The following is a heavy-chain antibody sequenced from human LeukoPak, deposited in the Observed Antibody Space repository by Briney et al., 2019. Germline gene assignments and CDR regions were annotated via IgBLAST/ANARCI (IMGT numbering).Heavy chain of an antibody. Sequence: QTGGSLRLSCAASGFTFSSYWMSWVRQAPGKGLEWVSYISSSGSTIYYADSVKGRFTISRDNAKNSLYLQMNSLRAEDTAVYYCARARITIFGVVRGNYYFDYWGQGTLVTVSS. V-gene: IGHV3-48*04. CDR3: ARARITIFGVVRGNYYFDY. J-gene: IGHJ4*02. D-gene: IGHD3-3*01. CDR2: ISSSGSTI. CDR1: GFTFSSYW.